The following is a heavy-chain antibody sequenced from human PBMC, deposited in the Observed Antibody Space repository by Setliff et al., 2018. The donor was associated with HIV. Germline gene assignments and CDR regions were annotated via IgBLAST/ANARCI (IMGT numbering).Heavy chain of an antibody. CDR1: GDSVSRYY. V-gene: IGHV4-59*02. CDR3: ARDYSTLGRSDDAFDM. J-gene: IGHJ3*02. Sequence: SETLSLTCTVSGDSVSRYYWSWIRQSPGKGLEWIGYASYSGNANYNPSLKSRVTISVDTTKNQFSLKLTSMTAADTAIYYCARDYSTLGRSDDAFDMWGPGTMVAVSS. D-gene: IGHD3-3*01. CDR2: ASYSGNA.